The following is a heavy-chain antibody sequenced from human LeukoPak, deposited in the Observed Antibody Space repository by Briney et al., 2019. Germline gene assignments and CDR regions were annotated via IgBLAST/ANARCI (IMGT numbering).Heavy chain of an antibody. Sequence: SVKVSCKASGGTFSSYAISWVRQAPGQGLEWMGGIIPIFGTANYAQKFQGRVTITAGESTSTAYMELSSLRSEDTAVYYCARAGDVLSYYYYYMDVWGKGTTVTVSS. J-gene: IGHJ6*03. CDR1: GGTFSSYA. CDR2: IIPIFGTA. V-gene: IGHV1-69*01. D-gene: IGHD7-27*01. CDR3: ARAGDVLSYYYYYMDV.